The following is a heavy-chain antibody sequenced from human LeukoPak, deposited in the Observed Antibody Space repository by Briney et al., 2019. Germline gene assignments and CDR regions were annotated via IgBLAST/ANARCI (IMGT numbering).Heavy chain of an antibody. CDR3: ARVLLGLLLYGSYYMGV. J-gene: IGHJ6*03. V-gene: IGHV1-18*01. Sequence: ASVKVSCKASGYTFTSYGISWVRQAPGQGLEWMGWISAYNGNTNYAQKLQGRVTMTTDTSTSTAYMELGSLRSDDTAVYYCARVLLGLLLYGSYYMGVWGKGTTVTVSS. CDR2: ISAYNGNT. D-gene: IGHD2-15*01. CDR1: GYTFTSYG.